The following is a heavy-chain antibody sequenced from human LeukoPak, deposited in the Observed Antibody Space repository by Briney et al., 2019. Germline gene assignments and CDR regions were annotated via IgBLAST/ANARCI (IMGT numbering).Heavy chain of an antibody. CDR2: INSDGSST. CDR3: ARGPRWYCSGGSCYSWFDP. J-gene: IGHJ5*02. Sequence: GGSLRLSCAASGFTFSSYWMHWVRQAPGKGLVWVSRINSDGSSTSYADSVKGRFTISRDNAKNTLYLQMNSLRAEDTAVYCCARGPRWYCSGGSCYSWFDPWGQGTLVTVSS. V-gene: IGHV3-74*01. D-gene: IGHD2-15*01. CDR1: GFTFSSYW.